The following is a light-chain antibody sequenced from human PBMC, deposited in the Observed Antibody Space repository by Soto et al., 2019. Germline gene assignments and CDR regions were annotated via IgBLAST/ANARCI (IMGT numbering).Light chain of an antibody. J-gene: IGKJ4*01. CDR1: QSVTSS. CDR3: QQRSNWPLT. V-gene: IGKV3-11*01. Sequence: EIVLTQSPATLSLSPGERATLSCRASQSVTSSLAWYQQKPGQAPRLLIYDASNRAPGIPARFSGSGSGTEFNLHIRRLETDDFAVYFCQQRSNWPLTFGGGT. CDR2: DAS.